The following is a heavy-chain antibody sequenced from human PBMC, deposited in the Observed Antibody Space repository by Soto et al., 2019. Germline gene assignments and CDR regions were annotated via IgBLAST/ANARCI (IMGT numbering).Heavy chain of an antibody. Sequence: QVQLVESGGGLVKPGGSLRLSCAASGFTFSDYYMSWIRQAPGKGLEWVSYISSSGSTIYYADSVKGRFTIPRDNAKNSLYLQMNSLRAEDTAVYYCARNPRIVATIPDSNWYFVLWGRGTLVPVSS. CDR2: ISSSGSTI. V-gene: IGHV3-11*01. J-gene: IGHJ2*01. CDR3: ARNPRIVATIPDSNWYFVL. CDR1: GFTFSDYY. D-gene: IGHD5-12*01.